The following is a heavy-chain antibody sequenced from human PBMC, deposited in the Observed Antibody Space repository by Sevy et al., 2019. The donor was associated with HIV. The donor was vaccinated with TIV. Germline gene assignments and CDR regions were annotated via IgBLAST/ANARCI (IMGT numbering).Heavy chain of an antibody. V-gene: IGHV4-39*01. CDR3: ARHALRRIQLWLPGHNWFDP. D-gene: IGHD5-18*01. CDR2: IYYSGST. Sequence: SETLSLTCTVSGGSISSSSYYWGWIHQPPGKGLEWIGSIYYSGSTYYNPSLKSRVTISVDTSKNQFSLKLSSVTAADTAVYYCARHALRRIQLWLPGHNWFDPWGQGTLVTVSS. CDR1: GGSISSSSYY. J-gene: IGHJ5*02.